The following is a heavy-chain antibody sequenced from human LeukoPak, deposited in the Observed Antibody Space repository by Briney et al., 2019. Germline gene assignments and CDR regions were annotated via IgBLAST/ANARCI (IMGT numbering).Heavy chain of an antibody. D-gene: IGHD3-10*01. V-gene: IGHV1-2*02. J-gene: IGHJ5*02. CDR3: ARGIGSGSYGRFDP. Sequence: ASVKVSCKASGYTFTGYYMHWVRQAPGQGLEWMGWINPNRGGTNYAQTFQGRVTMTRDPSISTYYMELSRLTSDDTAVYYCARGIGSGSYGRFDPWGQGTLVTVSS. CDR2: INPNRGGT. CDR1: GYTFTGYY.